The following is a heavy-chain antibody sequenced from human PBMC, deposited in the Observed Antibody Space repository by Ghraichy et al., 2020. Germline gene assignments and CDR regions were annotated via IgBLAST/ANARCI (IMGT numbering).Heavy chain of an antibody. Sequence: GGSLRLSCAAFGFNFSYYSMHWVRQAPGKGLECVSYISSSGSTIYFTDSVKGRFTISRDNAKNSLYLQMNSLRDEDTALYYCARGSDFFDATPPGPDFWGQGTLVTVSS. D-gene: IGHD2-15*01. V-gene: IGHV3-48*02. J-gene: IGHJ4*02. CDR3: ARGSDFFDATPPGPDF. CDR2: ISSSGSTI. CDR1: GFNFSYYS.